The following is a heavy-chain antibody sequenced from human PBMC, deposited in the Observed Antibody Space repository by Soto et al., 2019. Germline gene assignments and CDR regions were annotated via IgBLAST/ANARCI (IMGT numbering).Heavy chain of an antibody. Sequence: PXGSLGLSCAASGFTFDDYAMHWVRQAPGKGLEWVSLISWDGGSTYYADSVKGRFTISRDNSKNSLYLQMNSLRAGDTALYYCAKDGCSSTSCPSDYYYYYGMDVWGQGTTVTVSS. CDR1: GFTFDDYA. CDR3: AKDGCSSTSCPSDYYYYYGMDV. V-gene: IGHV3-43D*04. CDR2: ISWDGGST. D-gene: IGHD2-2*01. J-gene: IGHJ6*02.